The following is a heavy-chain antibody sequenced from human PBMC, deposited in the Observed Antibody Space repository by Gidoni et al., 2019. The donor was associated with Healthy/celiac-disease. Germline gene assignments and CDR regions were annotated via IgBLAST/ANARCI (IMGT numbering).Heavy chain of an antibody. J-gene: IGHJ2*01. CDR3: TRRAIAAALGYFDL. D-gene: IGHD6-13*01. Sequence: EVQLVASGGGLVQPGGSLTLSCAASGFTFSGSAMHWVRQASGKGLEWVGRIRSKDNSYATAYAASVKGRFTISRDDSKNTAYLQMNSLKTEDTAVYYCTRRAIAAALGYFDLWGRGTLVTVSS. CDR2: IRSKDNSYAT. V-gene: IGHV3-73*02. CDR1: GFTFSGSA.